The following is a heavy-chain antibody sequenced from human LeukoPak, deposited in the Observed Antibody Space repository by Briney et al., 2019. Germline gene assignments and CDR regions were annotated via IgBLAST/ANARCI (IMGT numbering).Heavy chain of an antibody. CDR1: GYSFTSYW. Sequence: GESLKISCQGSGYSFTSYWIGWVRQMPGKGLEWMGIIYPGDSDTRYSPSFQGQVTISADKSISTAYLQWSSLKASDTAMYYCARVIVATIEDPRPPAYYFDYWGQGTLVTVSS. V-gene: IGHV5-51*01. CDR3: ARVIVATIEDPRPPAYYFDY. CDR2: IYPGDSDT. J-gene: IGHJ4*02. D-gene: IGHD5-12*01.